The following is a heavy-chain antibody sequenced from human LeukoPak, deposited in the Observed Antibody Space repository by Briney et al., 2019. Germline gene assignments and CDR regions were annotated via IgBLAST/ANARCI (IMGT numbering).Heavy chain of an antibody. CDR3: AKSSRLYYYYYMDV. CDR2: ISYDGSNK. V-gene: IGHV3-30*18. D-gene: IGHD6-25*01. Sequence: GGSLRLSCAASGFTFSSYGMHWVRQAPGKGLEWVAVISYDGSNKYYADSVKGRFTISRDNSKNTLYLQMNSLRAEDTAVYYCAKSSRLYYYYYMDVWGKGTTVTVSS. CDR1: GFTFSSYG. J-gene: IGHJ6*03.